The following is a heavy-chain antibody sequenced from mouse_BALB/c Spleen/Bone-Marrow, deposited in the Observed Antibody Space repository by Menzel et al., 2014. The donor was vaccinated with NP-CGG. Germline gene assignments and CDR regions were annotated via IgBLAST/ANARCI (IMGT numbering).Heavy chain of an antibody. D-gene: IGHD1-1*01. CDR2: IYPGSGST. Sequence: VHLVESGPELVKPGASVKMSCKASGYTLTDYVISWAKQRTGQGLEWIGEIYPGSGSTYYNEKFKGKATLTADKSSNTAYMQLSSLTSEDSAVYFCARGGGYGSSWVAYWGQGTLVTVSA. J-gene: IGHJ3*01. CDR1: GYTLTDYV. V-gene: IGHV1-77*01. CDR3: ARGGGYGSSWVAY.